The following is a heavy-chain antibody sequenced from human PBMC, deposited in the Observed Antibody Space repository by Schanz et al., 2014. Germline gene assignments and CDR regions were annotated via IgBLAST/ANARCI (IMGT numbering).Heavy chain of an antibody. CDR3: AREHVGATDYDYFFYYMDV. J-gene: IGHJ6*03. D-gene: IGHD1-26*01. CDR1: GYTFTAYG. CDR2: ISAQTGDT. V-gene: IGHV1-18*01. Sequence: VQSVHSGTEVQKLGASVKVSFQTSGYTFTAYGINWVRQAPGQGLEWIGWISAQTGDTRYAQKMQGRVTMTRDVSSTTASLELRSLRYVDTVVYYCAREHVGATDYDYFFYYMDVWATGITVIVSS.